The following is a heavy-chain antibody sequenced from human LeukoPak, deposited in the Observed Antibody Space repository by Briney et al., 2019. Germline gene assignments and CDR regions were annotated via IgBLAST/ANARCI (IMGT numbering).Heavy chain of an antibody. D-gene: IGHD3-10*01. V-gene: IGHV3-30*14. J-gene: IGHJ4*02. CDR2: ISYDGSNK. Sequence: GGSLRLSCAASGFTFSSYAMHWVRQAPGKGLEWVAVISYDGSNKYYADSVKGRFTISRDTSKNTLYLQMNSLRAEDTAVYYCAGSSHLGFVELFGALDYWGQGTLVTVSS. CDR1: GFTFSSYA. CDR3: AGSSHLGFVELFGALDY.